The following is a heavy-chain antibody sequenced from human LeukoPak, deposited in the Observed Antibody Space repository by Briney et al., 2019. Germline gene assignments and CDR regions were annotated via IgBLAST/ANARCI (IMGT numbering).Heavy chain of an antibody. D-gene: IGHD4-23*01. CDR1: GFTFSSYW. Sequence: PGGSLRLSCAASGFTFSSYWMSWVRQAPGKGLEWVANIKQDGSEKYYVDSVKGRFTISRDNAKNSLYLQMNSLRAEDTAVYYCARDRPYRGTVERGLDYWGQGTLVTVSS. V-gene: IGHV3-7*01. CDR3: ARDRPYRGTVERGLDY. CDR2: IKQDGSEK. J-gene: IGHJ4*02.